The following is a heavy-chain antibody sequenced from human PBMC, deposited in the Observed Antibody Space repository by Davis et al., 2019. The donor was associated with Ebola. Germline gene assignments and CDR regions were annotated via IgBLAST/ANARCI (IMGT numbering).Heavy chain of an antibody. CDR2: INPHNGNT. D-gene: IGHD1-1*01. CDR3: ARAQFPTTSDH. J-gene: IGHJ4*02. CDR1: GYTFTSSG. Sequence: AASVKVSCKASGYTFTSSGITWVRQAPGQGLEWMGWINPHNGNTNYAQNVQGRVTMTTDTSTSTAYMEVGILRSDDTAVYYCARAQFPTTSDHWGQGTLVTVSS. V-gene: IGHV1-18*04.